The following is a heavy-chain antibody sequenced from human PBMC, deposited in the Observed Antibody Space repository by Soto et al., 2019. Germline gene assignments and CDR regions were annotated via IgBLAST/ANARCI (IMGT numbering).Heavy chain of an antibody. CDR2: MNPNSGNT. Sequence: QVQLVQSGAEVKKPGASVKVSCKASGYTFTSYDINWVRQATGQGLEWMGWMNPNSGNTGYAQKFQGRVTMTRNTSRSTAYMELSSLRSEDTAVYYCARGLDRGVVMADAFDIWGQGTMVTVSS. CDR3: ARGLDRGVVMADAFDI. D-gene: IGHD3-3*01. CDR1: GYTFTSYD. J-gene: IGHJ3*02. V-gene: IGHV1-8*01.